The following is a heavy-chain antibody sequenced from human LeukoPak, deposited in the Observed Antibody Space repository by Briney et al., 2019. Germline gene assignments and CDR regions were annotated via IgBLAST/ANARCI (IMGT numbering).Heavy chain of an antibody. CDR2: MNPNSGNT. V-gene: IGHV1-8*01. Sequence: GASVKVSCKASGYTFTSYDINWVRQATGQGLEWMGWMNPNSGNTGYAQKFQGRATMTRNTSISTAYMELSSLRSEDTAVYYCARAYRTRRGDDWGQGTLVTVSS. J-gene: IGHJ4*02. CDR1: GYTFTSYD. D-gene: IGHD5-12*01. CDR3: ARAYRTRRGDD.